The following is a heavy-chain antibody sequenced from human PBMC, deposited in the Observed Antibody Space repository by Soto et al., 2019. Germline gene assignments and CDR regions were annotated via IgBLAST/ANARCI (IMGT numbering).Heavy chain of an antibody. D-gene: IGHD1-26*01. J-gene: IGHJ4*02. V-gene: IGHV4-31*03. CDR3: AGEGGIVGATAADY. CDR1: GGSISSGGYY. CDR2: IYYSGST. Sequence: QVQLQESGPGLVKPSQTLSLTCTVSGGSISSGGYYWSWIRQHPGKGLEWIGYIYYSGSTYYNPSLNSRVTISVDTAKNHLSLKLISVTAAATAVYYCAGEGGIVGATAADYWGQGTLVTVSS.